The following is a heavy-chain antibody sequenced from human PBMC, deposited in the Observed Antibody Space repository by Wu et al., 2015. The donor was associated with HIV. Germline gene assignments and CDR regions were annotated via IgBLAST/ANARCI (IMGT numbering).Heavy chain of an antibody. CDR2: INPNSGGT. V-gene: IGHV1-2*02. D-gene: IGHD3-22*01. Sequence: QEQLVQSGADVRKPGASVKVSCKASGYTFTGHYIHWVRQAPGQGLEWMGWINPNSGGTNYAQKFQGRVTMTTDTSTSTAYMELRSLRSDDTAVYYCARDPSYDSRGYYQSLCDFWGQGTLVTVSS. CDR3: ARDPSYDSRGYYQSLCDF. CDR1: GYTFTGHY. J-gene: IGHJ4*02.